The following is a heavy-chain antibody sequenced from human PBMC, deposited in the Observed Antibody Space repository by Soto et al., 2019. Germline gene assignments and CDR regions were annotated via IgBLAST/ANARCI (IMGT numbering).Heavy chain of an antibody. D-gene: IGHD1-26*01. CDR3: ARDSGEGATSWFDP. CDR2: INHSGST. J-gene: IGHJ5*02. Sequence: SETLSLTCAVYGGSFSGYYWSWIRQPPGKGLEWIGEINHSGSTNYNPSLKSQVTISVDTSKNHFSLKLSSVTAADTAVYYCARDSGEGATSWFDPWGQGTLVTVSS. CDR1: GGSFSGYY. V-gene: IGHV4-34*01.